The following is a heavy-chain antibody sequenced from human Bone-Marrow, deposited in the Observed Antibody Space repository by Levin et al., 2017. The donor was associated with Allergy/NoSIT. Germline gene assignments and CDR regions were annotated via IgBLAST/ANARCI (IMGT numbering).Heavy chain of an antibody. CDR3: ARENYYYDPKMHLGALDM. Sequence: SGGSLRLSCAASGFTFSTFAMQWVRQAPGKGLEWVAVISSDGNRKYYGDSVRGRVTISRDNSKNMLFLQLDSLTTEDTAMYYCARENYYYDPKMHLGALDMWGQGTLVTVSS. J-gene: IGHJ3*02. CDR1: GFTFSTFA. CDR2: ISSDGNRK. D-gene: IGHD3-22*01. V-gene: IGHV3-30*14.